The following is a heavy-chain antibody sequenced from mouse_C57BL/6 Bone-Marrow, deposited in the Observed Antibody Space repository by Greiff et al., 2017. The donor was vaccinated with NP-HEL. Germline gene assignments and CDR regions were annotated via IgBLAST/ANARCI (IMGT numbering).Heavy chain of an antibody. CDR3: ARGIDGYYPAWFAY. CDR2: IYPRSGNT. Sequence: QVQLQQSGAELARPGASVKLSCKASGYTFTSYGISWVKQRTGQGLEWIGEIYPRSGNTYYNEKFKGKATLTAAKSSSPAYMELRSLTSVDSAVYFCARGIDGYYPAWFAYWGQGTLVTVSA. V-gene: IGHV1-81*01. D-gene: IGHD2-3*01. J-gene: IGHJ3*01. CDR1: GYTFTSYG.